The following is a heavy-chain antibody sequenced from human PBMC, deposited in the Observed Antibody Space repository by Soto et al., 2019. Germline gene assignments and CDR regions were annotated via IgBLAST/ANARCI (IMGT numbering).Heavy chain of an antibody. CDR2: IWYDGSKK. CDR1: GFTFSSYG. J-gene: IGHJ4*02. D-gene: IGHD2-2*01. V-gene: IGHV3-33*01. CDR3: ASRSPALDY. Sequence: QVQLVESGGGVVQPGRSLRLSCEASGFTFSSYGMHRVRQAPGKGLEWVAVIWYDGSKKYYADFVKGRFTISRDNSKNTLYLQMNSLRAEDTAVYYCASRSPALDYWGQGDLVTVSS.